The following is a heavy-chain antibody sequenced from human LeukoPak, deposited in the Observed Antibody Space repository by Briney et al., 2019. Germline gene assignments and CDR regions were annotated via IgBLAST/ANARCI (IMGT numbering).Heavy chain of an antibody. CDR3: ARVGYYGSGSYWNWFDP. V-gene: IGHV1-18*01. CDR1: GYTFTGYG. D-gene: IGHD3-10*01. J-gene: IGHJ5*02. CDR2: ISAYNGNT. Sequence: ASVKVSCKASGYTFTGYGISWVRQAPGQGLEWMGWISAYNGNTNYAQKLQGRVTMTTDTSTSTAYMELRSLRSDDTAVYYCARVGYYGSGSYWNWFDPWGQGTLVTVSS.